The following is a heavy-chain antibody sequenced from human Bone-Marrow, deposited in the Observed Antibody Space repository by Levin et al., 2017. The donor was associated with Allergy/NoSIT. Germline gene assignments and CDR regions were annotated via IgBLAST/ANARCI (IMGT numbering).Heavy chain of an antibody. Sequence: SVKVSCKASGGALSTYTISWLRQAPGQGLEWMGRIIPSLDITNYAQTFQGKVTITSDKSTGTAYMELTSLRSEDTAVYYCARGYLNFDSSGYFDRYFDSWGQGTLVTVSS. V-gene: IGHV1-69*02. CDR2: IIPSLDIT. CDR3: ARGYLNFDSSGYFDRYFDS. J-gene: IGHJ4*02. CDR1: GGALSTYT. D-gene: IGHD3-22*01.